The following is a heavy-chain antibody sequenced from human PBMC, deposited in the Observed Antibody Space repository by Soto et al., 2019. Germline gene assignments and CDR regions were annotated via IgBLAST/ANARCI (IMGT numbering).Heavy chain of an antibody. J-gene: IGHJ4*02. Sequence: EVQLVESGGGLLKPGESVRLSCAASGFSFDNAGMNWVRQAPGKGLEWVGRIQSKTYGDATDYAAPVKGRFTISRDDSKNTLYLHMNSLKAEDSAVYYCTSGLIVVVAPSRLAGYWGQGTLVTVSS. D-gene: IGHD2-21*01. V-gene: IGHV3-15*07. CDR3: TSGLIVVVAPSRLAGY. CDR1: GFSFDNAG. CDR2: IQSKTYGDAT.